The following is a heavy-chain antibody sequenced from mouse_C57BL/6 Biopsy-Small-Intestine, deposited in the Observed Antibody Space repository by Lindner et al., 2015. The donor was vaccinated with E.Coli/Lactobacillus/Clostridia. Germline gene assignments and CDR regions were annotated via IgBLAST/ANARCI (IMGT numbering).Heavy chain of an antibody. V-gene: IGHV1-20*01. CDR3: ARQEGQQREFDY. D-gene: IGHD6-1*01. CDR1: GYMFTSYD. J-gene: IGHJ4*01. CDR2: INLYNGNT. Sequence: SVKVSCKASGYMFTSYDMSWVRQAPGQGLEWMGWINLYNGNTNYAQNVQGRVTMTRDTSTSTAYMELRSLRSDDTAVYYCARQEGQQREFDYWGQGTPVTVSA.